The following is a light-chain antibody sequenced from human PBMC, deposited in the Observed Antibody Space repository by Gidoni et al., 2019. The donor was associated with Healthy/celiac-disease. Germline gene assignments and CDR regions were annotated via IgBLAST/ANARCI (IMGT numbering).Light chain of an antibody. CDR1: QGISSW. J-gene: IGKJ2*04. CDR3: QQANSFPRECS. V-gene: IGKV1-12*01. CDR2: AAS. Sequence: DIQLTQSPSSVPASVGDRVTITCRASQGISSWVAWYQQKPGKAPKLLIYAASSLQSGSTSRFSGSGSGTDFTLTISSLQPEDFATYYCQQANSFPRECSFGQGTKLEIK.